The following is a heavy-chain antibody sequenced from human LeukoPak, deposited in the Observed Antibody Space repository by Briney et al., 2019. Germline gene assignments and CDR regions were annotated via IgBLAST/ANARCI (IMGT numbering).Heavy chain of an antibody. V-gene: IGHV4-31*03. CDR2: IYYSGST. Sequence: SLTLSLTCTVSGGSISSGGYYWSWIRQHPGKGLEWIGYIYYSGSTYYNPSLKSRVTISVDTSKNQFSPKLSSVTAADTAVYYCARASLVRVLFDPWGRGPWSPSPQ. D-gene: IGHD2-8*01. J-gene: IGHJ5*02. CDR3: ARASLVRVLFDP. CDR1: GGSISSGGYY.